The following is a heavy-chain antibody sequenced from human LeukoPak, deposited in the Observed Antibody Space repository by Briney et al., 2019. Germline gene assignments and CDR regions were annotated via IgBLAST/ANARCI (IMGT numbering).Heavy chain of an antibody. CDR1: GFTFSNAW. CDR2: IKQDGSEK. V-gene: IGHV3-7*01. D-gene: IGHD6-19*01. Sequence: GGSLRLSCAASGFTFSNAWMSWVRQAPGKGLEWVANIKQDGSEKYYVDSVKGRFTISRDNAKNSLYLQMNSLRAEDTAVYYCARGQAAVGRDYFDYWGQGTLVTVSS. CDR3: ARGQAAVGRDYFDY. J-gene: IGHJ4*02.